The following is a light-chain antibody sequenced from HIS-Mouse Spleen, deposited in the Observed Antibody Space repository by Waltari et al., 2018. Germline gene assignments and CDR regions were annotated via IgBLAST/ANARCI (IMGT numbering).Light chain of an antibody. CDR1: SSDVGGYNY. V-gene: IGLV2-11*01. Sequence: QSALTQPRSVSGSPGQSVTISCTGTSSDVGGYNYVSWYQQHPGKAPKLMIYEGSRRPSGDPVRFFGPKSGNPASLTISGLQAEDEADYYCCSYAGSYTLVFGGGTKLTVL. CDR2: EGS. CDR3: CSYAGSYTLV. J-gene: IGLJ2*01.